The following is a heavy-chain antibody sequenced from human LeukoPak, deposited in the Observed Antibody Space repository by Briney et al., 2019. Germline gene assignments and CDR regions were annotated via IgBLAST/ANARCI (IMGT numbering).Heavy chain of an antibody. CDR2: IGGSGGDE. Sequence: GGSLRLSCAAPGFTFSDYYMSWIRQSPGKGLEWLSYIGGSGGDEHYADSVKGRFTISRDNAEKSLYLQMNSLRIEDTAIYYCATDIRAVGDSRYFDYWGQGALVTVSS. V-gene: IGHV3-11*01. CDR1: GFTFSDYY. CDR3: ATDIRAVGDSRYFDY. J-gene: IGHJ4*02. D-gene: IGHD1-26*01.